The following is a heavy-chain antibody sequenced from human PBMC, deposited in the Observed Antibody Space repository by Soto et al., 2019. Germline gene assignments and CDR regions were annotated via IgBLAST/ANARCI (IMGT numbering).Heavy chain of an antibody. CDR2: TYYRCKWYN. CDR1: GDSVSSNSAA. J-gene: IGHJ3*02. D-gene: IGHD3-16*01. V-gene: IGHV6-1*01. CDR3: GRGGPDWGSGGAFDI. Sequence: SQTLSLTCAISGDSVSSNSAAWNWIRQSPSRGLEWLGRTYYRCKWYNDYAVSAKSRITITPDTSKNQFYLLLNSVTPEETAGDYCGRGGPDWGSGGAFDIWGQGTMVTVSS.